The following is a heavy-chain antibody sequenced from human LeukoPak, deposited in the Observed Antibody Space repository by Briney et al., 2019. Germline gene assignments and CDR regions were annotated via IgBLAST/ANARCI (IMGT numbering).Heavy chain of an antibody. V-gene: IGHV1-3*01. CDR3: ARSRSYYGSGSSHLDY. Sequence: GASVKVSCKASGYTFTSYAMHWVRQAPGQRLEWMGWINAGNGNTKYSQKFQGRVTITRDTSASTAYMELSSLRSDDTAVYYCARSRSYYGSGSSHLDYWGQGTLVTVSS. D-gene: IGHD3-10*01. CDR2: INAGNGNT. J-gene: IGHJ4*02. CDR1: GYTFTSYA.